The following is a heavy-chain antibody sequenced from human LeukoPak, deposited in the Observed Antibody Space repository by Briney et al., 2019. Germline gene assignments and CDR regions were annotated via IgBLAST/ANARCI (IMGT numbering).Heavy chain of an antibody. CDR2: IYTSGST. CDR3: ARSRWSNLFDY. CDR1: GGSISSYY. D-gene: IGHD4-23*01. Sequence: SETLSLTCTVSGGSISSYYWSWIRQPPGKGLEWIGYIYTSGSTNYNPSLKSRVTISVDTSKNQFSLKLSSVTAADTAVYYCARSRWSNLFDYWGQGTLVTVSS. J-gene: IGHJ4*02. V-gene: IGHV4-4*09.